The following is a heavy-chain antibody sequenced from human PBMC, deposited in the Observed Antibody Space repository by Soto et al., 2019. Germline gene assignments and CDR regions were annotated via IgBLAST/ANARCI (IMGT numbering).Heavy chain of an antibody. Sequence: EVQLLESEGGLVQPGGSLRLSCAASGFTFGSYAMSWVRQAPGKGREWDSLVTYSGANTYYAGSVTGRFTISRDNSRNTLYLQMSSLRVEDTAVYYCATPSLSTGGYSSFDSWGRGTLVTVSS. CDR3: ATPSLSTGGYSSFDS. D-gene: IGHD1-26*01. V-gene: IGHV3-23*01. CDR1: GFTFGSYA. CDR2: VTYSGANT. J-gene: IGHJ4*02.